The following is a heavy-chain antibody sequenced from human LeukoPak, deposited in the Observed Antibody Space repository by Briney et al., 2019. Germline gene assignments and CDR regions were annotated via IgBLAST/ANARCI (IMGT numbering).Heavy chain of an antibody. CDR2: IYYSGST. V-gene: IGHV4-59*08. J-gene: IGHJ4*02. CDR3: ARLGGGGSFYGDYAGYFDY. CDR1: GGSISSYY. Sequence: PSETLSLTCTVSGGSISSYYWSWIRQPPGKGLEWIGYIYYSGSTNYNPSLKSRVTISVDTSKNQFSLKLSSVTAADTAVYYCARLGGGGSFYGDYAGYFDYWGQGTLVIVSS. D-gene: IGHD4-17*01.